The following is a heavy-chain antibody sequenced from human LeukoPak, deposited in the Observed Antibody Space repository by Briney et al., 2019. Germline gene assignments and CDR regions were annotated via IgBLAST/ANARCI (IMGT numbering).Heavy chain of an antibody. CDR2: ISGSGGST. D-gene: IGHD2-2*01. J-gene: IGHJ5*02. CDR3: AKDRHAPGRYCSSAICFPFDI. V-gene: IGHV3-23*01. Sequence: PGGSLRLSCAASGFTFSSYAMSWVRQAPGKGLEWVSAISGSGGSTYYADSVKGRFTISRDNSESTMYLQMNSLRAEDTAVYYCAKDRHAPGRYCSSAICFPFDIWGQGTLVTVSS. CDR1: GFTFSSYA.